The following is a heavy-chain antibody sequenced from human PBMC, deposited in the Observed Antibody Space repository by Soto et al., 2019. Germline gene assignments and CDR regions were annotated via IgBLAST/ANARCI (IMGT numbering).Heavy chain of an antibody. V-gene: IGHV1-2*02. CDR2: INPNSGGT. D-gene: IGHD3-3*01. J-gene: IGHJ6*02. CDR1: GYTFTGYY. CDR3: ASALVLRFLEWLPTNYYYYYGMDV. Sequence: ASVKVSCKASGYTFTGYYMHWVRQAPGQGLEWMGWINPNSGGTNYAQKFQGRVTMTRDTSISTAYMELSRLRSDDTAVYYCASALVLRFLEWLPTNYYYYYGMDVWGQGTTVTVSS.